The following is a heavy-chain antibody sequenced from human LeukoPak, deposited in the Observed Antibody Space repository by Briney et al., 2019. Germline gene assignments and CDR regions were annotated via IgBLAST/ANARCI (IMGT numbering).Heavy chain of an antibody. CDR2: FDPEDGET. J-gene: IGHJ4*02. Sequence: ASVMVSCKVSGYTLTELSMHWVRQAPGKGLEWMGGFDPEDGETIYAQKFQGRVTMTEDTSTDTAYMELSSLRSEDTAVYYCAIVLRFFPAVDYWGQGTLVTVSS. CDR1: GYTLTELS. V-gene: IGHV1-24*01. D-gene: IGHD3-3*01. CDR3: AIVLRFFPAVDY.